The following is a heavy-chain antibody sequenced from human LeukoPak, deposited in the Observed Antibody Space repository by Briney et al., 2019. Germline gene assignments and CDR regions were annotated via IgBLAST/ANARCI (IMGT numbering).Heavy chain of an antibody. CDR3: ARDSEYCTNGVCYREGYYFDY. Sequence: QPGRSLRLSCAASGFTFSSYGMHWVRQAPGKGLEWVAVIWYDGSNKYYADSVKGRFTISRDNSKNTLYLQMNSLRAEDTAVYYCARDSEYCTNGVCYREGYYFDYWGQGTLVTASS. V-gene: IGHV3-33*01. J-gene: IGHJ4*02. D-gene: IGHD2-8*01. CDR2: IWYDGSNK. CDR1: GFTFSSYG.